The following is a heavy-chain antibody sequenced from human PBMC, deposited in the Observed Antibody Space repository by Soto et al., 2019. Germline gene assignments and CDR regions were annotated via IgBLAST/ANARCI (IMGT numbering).Heavy chain of an antibody. CDR1: GFTVSSNY. CDR3: AREDYGSGYTAADY. V-gene: IGHV3-53*01. J-gene: IGHJ4*02. Sequence: GGSLRLSCAASGFTVSSNYMSWVRQAPGKGLEWVSVIYSGGSTYYADSVKGRFTISRDNSKNTLYLQMNSLRAEDTAVYYCAREDYGSGYTAADYWGQGTLVTVS. D-gene: IGHD3-10*01. CDR2: IYSGGST.